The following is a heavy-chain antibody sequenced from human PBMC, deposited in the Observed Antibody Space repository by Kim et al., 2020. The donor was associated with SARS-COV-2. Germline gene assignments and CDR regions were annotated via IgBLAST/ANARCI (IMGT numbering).Heavy chain of an antibody. CDR1: GFTFSDSW. Sequence: GGSLRLSCAASGFTFSDSWMDWVRQTAGGGLLWVARINPDGTSTYYPDSVKGRFAISRDNSKNTLYLQMNSLRTEDTAVYYCFRGGVDFCGQGTLVTVAS. CDR2: INPDGTST. CDR3: FRGGVDF. J-gene: IGHJ4*02. V-gene: IGHV3-74*01. D-gene: IGHD3-10*01.